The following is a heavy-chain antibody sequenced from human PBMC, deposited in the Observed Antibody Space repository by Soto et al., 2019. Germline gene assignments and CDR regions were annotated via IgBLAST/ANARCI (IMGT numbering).Heavy chain of an antibody. J-gene: IGHJ4*02. Sequence: QVQLQESGPGLVKPSQTLSLTCTVSGGSISSGGYYWSWIRQHPGKGLEWIGYIYYGGSTYYNPSLKSRVTISVDTSKNQFSLKMGSVTAADTAVYYCAGIYSGSPGGTLRYWGQGTLVTVSS. D-gene: IGHD1-26*01. CDR3: AGIYSGSPGGTLRY. CDR1: GGSISSGGYY. CDR2: IYYGGST. V-gene: IGHV4-31*03.